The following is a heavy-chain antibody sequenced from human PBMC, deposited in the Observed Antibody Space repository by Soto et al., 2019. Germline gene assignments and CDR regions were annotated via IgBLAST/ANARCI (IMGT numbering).Heavy chain of an antibody. CDR1: GITFSSYS. J-gene: IGHJ4*02. V-gene: IGHV3-48*01. D-gene: IGHD3-9*01. CDR2: ISSSSSTI. Sequence: GGSLRLSCAASGITFSSYSMNLFRQAPGKGLERVSYISSSSSTIYYADSVKGRFTISRDNAKNSLYLQMNSLRAEDTPVYYCGKGYHILGIGYWGQGTQVTVSS. CDR3: GKGYHILGIGY.